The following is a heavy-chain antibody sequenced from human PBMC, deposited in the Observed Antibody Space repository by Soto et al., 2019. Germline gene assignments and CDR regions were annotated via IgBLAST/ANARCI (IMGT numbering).Heavy chain of an antibody. Sequence: QVQLVESGGGMVQPGTSLRLSCAASGFTFNSLSLHWVRQRPDKGLEWVGVISHDGRVTFYADFVKGRFTVSTDNSKNTVYLRVNTLGAEDNAVYYCASGPSGDSQYFAYWGQGTLVTVSS. D-gene: IGHD2-21*02. V-gene: IGHV3-30*04. CDR1: GFTFNSLS. CDR3: ASGPSGDSQYFAY. CDR2: ISHDGRVT. J-gene: IGHJ4*02.